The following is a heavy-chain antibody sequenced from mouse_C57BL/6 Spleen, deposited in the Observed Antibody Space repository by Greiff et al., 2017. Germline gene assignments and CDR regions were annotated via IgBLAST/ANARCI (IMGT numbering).Heavy chain of an antibody. D-gene: IGHD3-2*02. Sequence: QVQLQQPGAELVKPGASVKMSCKASGYTFTSYWITWVKQRPGQGLEWIGDIYPGSGSTNYNEKFKSKATLTVDTSSSTAYMQLSSLTSEDSAVYYCARGGQRRLVFDYWGQGTTLTVSS. V-gene: IGHV1-55*01. CDR2: IYPGSGST. CDR3: ARGGQRRLVFDY. CDR1: GYTFTSYW. J-gene: IGHJ2*01.